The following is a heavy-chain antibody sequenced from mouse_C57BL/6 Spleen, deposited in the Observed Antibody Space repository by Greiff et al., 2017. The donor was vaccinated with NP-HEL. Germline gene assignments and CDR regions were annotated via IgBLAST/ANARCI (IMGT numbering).Heavy chain of an antibody. CDR2: IYPGDGDT. J-gene: IGHJ4*01. CDR3: ARATVVAGDYAMDY. D-gene: IGHD1-1*01. Sequence: QVQLQQSGAELVKPGASVKISCKASGYAFRSYWMNWVKQRPGKGLEWIGQIYPGDGDTNYNGKFKGKGTLTADKSSSKAYMQLSSMTSEDSAVYFCARATVVAGDYAMDYWGQGTSVTVSS. V-gene: IGHV1-80*01. CDR1: GYAFRSYW.